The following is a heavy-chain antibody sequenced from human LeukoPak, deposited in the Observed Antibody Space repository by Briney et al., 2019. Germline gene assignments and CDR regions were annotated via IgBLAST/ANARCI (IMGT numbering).Heavy chain of an antibody. Sequence: SVKVSCKASGGTFSSYAISWVRQAPGQGLEWMGGIIPIFGTANYAQKFQGRVTITADESTSTAYMELSSLRSEDTAVYYCASGQTYYDILTGYYPTPDAFDIWGQGTMVTVSS. J-gene: IGHJ3*02. D-gene: IGHD3-9*01. V-gene: IGHV1-69*13. CDR1: GGTFSSYA. CDR3: ASGQTYYDILTGYYPTPDAFDI. CDR2: IIPIFGTA.